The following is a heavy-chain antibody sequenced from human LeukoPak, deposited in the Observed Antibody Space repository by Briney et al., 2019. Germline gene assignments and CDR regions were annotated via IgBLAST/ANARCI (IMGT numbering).Heavy chain of an antibody. J-gene: IGHJ4*02. D-gene: IGHD2-15*01. CDR3: AKGSGSSCYSPCDY. V-gene: IGHV3-23*01. Sequence: GGSLRLTCAASGLTFRNYAMSWVRQAPGKGLEWVSVICANDGNTYYADAVKGRFTISRDNSKDTLYLQMDSLRAEDTAVYYCAKGSGSSCYSPCDYWGQGILVTVSS. CDR1: GLTFRNYA. CDR2: ICANDGNT.